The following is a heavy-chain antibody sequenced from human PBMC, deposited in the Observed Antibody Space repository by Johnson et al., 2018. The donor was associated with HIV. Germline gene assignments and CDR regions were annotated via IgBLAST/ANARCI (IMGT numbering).Heavy chain of an antibody. CDR3: ARNPTTQYSRLTGDFVAFDI. CDR2: IYSGGTT. Sequence: QVQLVESGGGVVQPGRSLRLSCAASGFTFSSYGMHWVRQAPGKGLEWVSVIYSGGTTYSADSVKDRFTISRDNVKNSLFLQMNSLRAEDTALYYCARNPTTQYSRLTGDFVAFDIWGQGTMVTVSS. V-gene: IGHV3-NL1*01. CDR1: GFTFSSYG. D-gene: IGHD3-9*01. J-gene: IGHJ3*02.